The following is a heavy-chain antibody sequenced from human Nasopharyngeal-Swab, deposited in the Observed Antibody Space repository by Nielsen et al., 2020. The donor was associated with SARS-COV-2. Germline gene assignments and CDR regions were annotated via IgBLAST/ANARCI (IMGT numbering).Heavy chain of an antibody. CDR2: INRSGST. CDR1: GGSISSSSYY. J-gene: IGHJ4*02. Sequence: ESLKISCTVSGGSISSSSYYWSWIRQPPGKGLEWIGEINRSGSTNYNPSLKSRVTISVDTSTHQFSLKLTSVTAADTAVYYCARVGDTAVLPASYWGQGTLVTVSS. V-gene: IGHV4-39*07. D-gene: IGHD5-18*01. CDR3: ARVGDTAVLPASY.